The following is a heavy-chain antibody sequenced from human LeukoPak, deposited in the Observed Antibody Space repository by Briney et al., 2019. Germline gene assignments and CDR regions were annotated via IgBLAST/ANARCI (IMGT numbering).Heavy chain of an antibody. CDR1: GFTFSSYS. CDR2: ISSSSSTT. J-gene: IGHJ6*02. V-gene: IGHV3-48*01. CDR3: ARDLPPAPWNGMDV. Sequence: PGGSLRLSCAASGFTFSSYSMNWVRQAPGKGLEWVSKISSSSSTTYYADSVKGRFTISRDNSKNTLYLQMNSLRPEDTAVYYCARDLPPAPWNGMDVWGQGTTVTVSS. D-gene: IGHD2-2*01.